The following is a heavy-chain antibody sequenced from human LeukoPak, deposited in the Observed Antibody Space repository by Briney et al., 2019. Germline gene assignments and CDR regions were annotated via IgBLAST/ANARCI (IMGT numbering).Heavy chain of an antibody. V-gene: IGHV3-48*03. D-gene: IGHD2-15*01. CDR1: GFTFSSYE. CDR2: IRSSGNTI. CDR3: NHLAVAGDAFDI. Sequence: PGGSLTLSCAASGFTFSSYEMNCVRQAPGKGLEWVSYIRSSGNTIYYADSVKGRFTISRDNAKNSLYVKMNSLRAEDTAVYYCNHLAVAGDAFDIWGQGTMVTVSS. J-gene: IGHJ3*02.